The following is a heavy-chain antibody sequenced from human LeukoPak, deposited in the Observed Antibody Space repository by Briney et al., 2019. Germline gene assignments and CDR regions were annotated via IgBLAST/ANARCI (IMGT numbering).Heavy chain of an antibody. CDR2: IFPGDSDT. J-gene: IGHJ4*02. CDR1: GYSFTRYW. V-gene: IGHV5-51*01. Sequence: GESLKISCKGSGYSFTRYWIAWVRQMPGKGLEWMGIIFPGDSDTTYSPSFRGQVIISADKSISTTYPQWSSLKASDTAMYYCARHGSIVGTTTGVDYWGQGTLVTVSS. CDR3: ARHGSIVGTTTGVDY. D-gene: IGHD1-26*01.